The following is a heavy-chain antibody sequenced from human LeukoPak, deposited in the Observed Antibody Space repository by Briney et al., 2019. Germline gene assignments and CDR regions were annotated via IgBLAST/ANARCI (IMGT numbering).Heavy chain of an antibody. CDR1: GFTFSSYE. CDR2: ISSSGSTI. CDR3: ARDPLSAGVEGDDP. J-gene: IGHJ5*02. D-gene: IGHD3-16*01. V-gene: IGHV3-48*03. Sequence: PGGSLRLSCAASGFTFSSYEMNWVRQAPGKGLEWVSYISSSGSTIYYADSVKGRFTISRDNAKNSLYLQMNSLRAEDTAVYYCARDPLSAGVEGDDPWGQGTLVTVSS.